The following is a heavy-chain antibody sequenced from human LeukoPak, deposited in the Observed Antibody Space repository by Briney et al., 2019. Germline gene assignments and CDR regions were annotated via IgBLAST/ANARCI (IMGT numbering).Heavy chain of an antibody. V-gene: IGHV3-11*01. J-gene: IGHJ4*02. CDR1: GFTFSSYW. CDR3: TREAITMVRGVIIYDSSGYSIASYYFDY. Sequence: PGGSLRLSCAASGFTFSSYWMSWIRQAPGKGLEWVAYIGSSGSTIYYADSVKGRFTISRDNAKKSLYLQMNSLKTEDTAVYYCTREAITMVRGVIIYDSSGYSIASYYFDYWGQGTLVTVSS. D-gene: IGHD3-10*01. CDR2: IGSSGSTI.